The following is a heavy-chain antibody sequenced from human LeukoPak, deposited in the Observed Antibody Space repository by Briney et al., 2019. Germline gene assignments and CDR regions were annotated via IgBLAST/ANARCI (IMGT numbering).Heavy chain of an antibody. Sequence: ASVKVSCKASGYTFTSYAMHWVRQAPGQGLEWMGWINAGNGNTKYSQKFQGRVTITRDTSASTAYTELSSLRSEDTAVYYCARADYGDYPNWFDPWGQGTLVTVSS. CDR3: ARADYGDYPNWFDP. CDR1: GYTFTSYA. D-gene: IGHD4-17*01. CDR2: INAGNGNT. J-gene: IGHJ5*02. V-gene: IGHV1-3*01.